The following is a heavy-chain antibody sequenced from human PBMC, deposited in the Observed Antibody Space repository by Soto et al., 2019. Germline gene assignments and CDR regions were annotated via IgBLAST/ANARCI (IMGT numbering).Heavy chain of an antibody. CDR3: ARGPGSSDWRFSYYYMDV. J-gene: IGHJ6*02. D-gene: IGHD6-19*01. V-gene: IGHV1-8*01. Sequence: QVQLVQSGAEVKKPGASVKVSCTFTSYDINWVRQATGQGLEWMGWMNPNSGNTRYAQKFQGRVTMTRNTSNFTAYMELSSLRSEDMAVYYCARGPGSSDWRFSYYYMDVWGQGTTVTVSS. CDR2: MNPNSGNT. CDR1: FTSYD.